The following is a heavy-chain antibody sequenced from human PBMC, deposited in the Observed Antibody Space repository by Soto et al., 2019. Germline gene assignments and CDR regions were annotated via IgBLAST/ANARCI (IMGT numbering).Heavy chain of an antibody. CDR2: ISSSSSYI. D-gene: IGHD3-9*01. Sequence: EVQLVESGGGLVQPGGSLRLSCAASGFTFSDHYMDWVRQAPGKGLEWVSSISSSSSYIYYADSVKGRFTISRDNAKNSLYLQMNSLRAEDTAVYYCARDSRYFDWSKDVWGQGTTVTVSS. V-gene: IGHV3-21*01. CDR3: ARDSRYFDWSKDV. J-gene: IGHJ6*02. CDR1: GFTFSDHY.